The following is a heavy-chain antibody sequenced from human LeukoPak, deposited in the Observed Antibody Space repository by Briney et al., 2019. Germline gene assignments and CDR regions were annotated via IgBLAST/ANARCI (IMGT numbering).Heavy chain of an antibody. CDR2: IYYSGST. J-gene: IGHJ5*02. CDR3: ARSDDYGDPFDP. Sequence: SWVRQHPGKGLEWIGYIYYSGSTYYNPSLKSRVTISVDTSKNQFSLKLSSVTAADTAVYYCARSDDYGDPFDPWGQGTLVTVSS. D-gene: IGHD4-17*01. V-gene: IGHV4-31*02.